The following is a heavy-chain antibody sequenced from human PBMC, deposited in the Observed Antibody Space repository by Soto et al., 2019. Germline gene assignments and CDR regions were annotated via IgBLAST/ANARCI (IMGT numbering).Heavy chain of an antibody. V-gene: IGHV4-59*02. CDR2: IYYSGST. D-gene: IGHD3-10*01. CDR3: ARGKRGIRYYGSGTSDWLDP. CDR1: GGSVSSYY. Sequence: SETLSLTCTVSGGSVSSYYWSWIRQPPGKGLEWIGYIYYSGSTNYNPSLKSRVTISVDRSKNQFSLKLTSLTAADTAVYYCARGKRGIRYYGSGTSDWLDPWGQGTLVTVSS. J-gene: IGHJ5*02.